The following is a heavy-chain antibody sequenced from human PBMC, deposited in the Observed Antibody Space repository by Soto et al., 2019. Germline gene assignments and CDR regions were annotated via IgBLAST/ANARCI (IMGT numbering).Heavy chain of an antibody. CDR2: ISSSSSYI. V-gene: IGHV3-21*01. D-gene: IGHD1-1*01. CDR1: GFTFSSYK. J-gene: IGHJ6*02. CDR3: VRTPRGTPGDYYGMDV. Sequence: PGGSLRLSCAASGFTFSSYKMNWVRQAPGKGLEWVSSISSSSSYIYYADSVKGRFTISRDNAKNSLYLQMNSLRAEDTSVYYCVRTPRGTPGDYYGMDVWGQGTTVTVSS.